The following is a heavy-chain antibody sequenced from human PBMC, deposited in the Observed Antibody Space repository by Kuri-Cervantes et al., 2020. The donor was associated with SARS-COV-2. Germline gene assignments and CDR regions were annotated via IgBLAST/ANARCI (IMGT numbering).Heavy chain of an antibody. Sequence: ASVKVSCKASGYTFTGYYMHWVRQAPGQGLEWMGWINPNSGNTGYAQKFQGRVTMTRNTSIRTAYLQWSSLKASDTAMYYCARSVGQIPFDPWGQGTLVTVSS. V-gene: IGHV1-8*02. D-gene: IGHD2-2*01. CDR3: ARSVGQIPFDP. CDR1: GYTFTGYY. J-gene: IGHJ5*02. CDR2: INPNSGNT.